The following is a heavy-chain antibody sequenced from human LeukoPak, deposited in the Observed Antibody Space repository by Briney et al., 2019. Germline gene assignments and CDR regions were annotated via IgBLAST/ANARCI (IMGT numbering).Heavy chain of an antibody. D-gene: IGHD6-19*01. CDR2: IRGGGDAT. Sequence: GGSLRLSCAASGFTFSSYVMSWVRQAPGKGLEWVSSIRGGGDATSYADSVKGRFTISRDNSNNTLYLQMDSLRADDTAVYYCPNPGSAWYVWDFWGQGTLSPSP. CDR3: PNPGSAWYVWDF. CDR1: GFTFSSYV. V-gene: IGHV3-23*01. J-gene: IGHJ4*01.